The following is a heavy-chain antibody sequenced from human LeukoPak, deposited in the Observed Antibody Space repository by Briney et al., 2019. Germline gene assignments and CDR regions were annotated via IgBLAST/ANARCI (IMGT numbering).Heavy chain of an antibody. J-gene: IGHJ4*02. V-gene: IGHV3-30-3*01. D-gene: IGHD6-13*01. CDR3: AKDAPHRSSWFYFDY. CDR1: GFTFSSYA. CDR2: ISYDGSNK. Sequence: GRSLRLSCAASGFTFSSYAMHWVRQAPGKGLEWVAVISYDGSNKYYADSVKGRFTISRDNSKNTLYLQMNSLRAEDTAVYYCAKDAPHRSSWFYFDYWGQGTLVTVSS.